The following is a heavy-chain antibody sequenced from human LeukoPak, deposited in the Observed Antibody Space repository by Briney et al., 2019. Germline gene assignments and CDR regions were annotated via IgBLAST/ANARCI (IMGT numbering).Heavy chain of an antibody. D-gene: IGHD2-2*01. J-gene: IGHJ5*02. CDR1: GFTFSSYW. CDR3: ARERYQLLSRWFDP. Sequence: PGGSLRLSCAASGFTFSSYWMHWVRQAPGEGLVWVSRISTDGSNTGYADSVKGRFTISRDNAKNTLYLQMNSLRAEDTAVYYCARERYQLLSRWFDPWGQGTLVTVSS. CDR2: ISTDGSNT. V-gene: IGHV3-74*01.